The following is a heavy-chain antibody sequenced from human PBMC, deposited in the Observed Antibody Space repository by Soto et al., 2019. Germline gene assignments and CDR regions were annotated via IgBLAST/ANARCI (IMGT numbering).Heavy chain of an antibody. V-gene: IGHV3-23*01. D-gene: IGHD1-20*01. Sequence: GGSLRLSCAASGFTFSSYAMSWVRQAPGKGLEWVSAISGSGGSTYYADSVKGRFTISRDNSKNTLYLQMNSLRAEDTAVYYCAKDRGSITGTTGYYYYYMDVWGKGTTVTVSS. J-gene: IGHJ6*03. CDR3: AKDRGSITGTTGYYYYYMDV. CDR2: ISGSGGST. CDR1: GFTFSSYA.